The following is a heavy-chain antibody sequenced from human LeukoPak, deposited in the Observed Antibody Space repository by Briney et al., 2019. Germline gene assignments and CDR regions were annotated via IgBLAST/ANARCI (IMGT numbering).Heavy chain of an antibody. D-gene: IGHD5-12*01. CDR2: IYYSGST. CDR1: GGSISSYY. Sequence: SETLSLTCTVSGGSISSYYWSWIRQPPGKGLEWSGYIYYSGSTNYNPSLKSRVTISVDTSKNQFSLKLSSVTAADTAVYYCARDSSGYGYSHFDYWGQGTLVTVSS. V-gene: IGHV4-59*01. J-gene: IGHJ4*02. CDR3: ARDSSGYGYSHFDY.